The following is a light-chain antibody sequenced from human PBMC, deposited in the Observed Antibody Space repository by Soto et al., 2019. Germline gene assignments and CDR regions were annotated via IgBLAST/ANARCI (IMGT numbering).Light chain of an antibody. V-gene: IGKV1-33*01. Sequence: DLHMTQSPASLAASLRDRVTITWRASHNIDNYLSWYQQKPGKAPKLLIYAASNLQRGVPSRFSASGSGTDFTFTISSLQPEDIATYYCQQLNSYPITFGQGTRLEIK. CDR1: HNIDNY. CDR3: QQLNSYPIT. CDR2: AAS. J-gene: IGKJ5*01.